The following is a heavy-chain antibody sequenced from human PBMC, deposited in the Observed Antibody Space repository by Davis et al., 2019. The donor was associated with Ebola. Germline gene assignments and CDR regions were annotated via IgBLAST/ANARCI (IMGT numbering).Heavy chain of an antibody. CDR1: GYSFTNFW. D-gene: IGHD2/OR15-2a*01. CDR2: IYPGDSDT. V-gene: IGHV5-51*01. CDR3: TSPASEYAGFDY. J-gene: IGHJ4*02. Sequence: GESLKISCKGSGYSFTNFWIAWVRQMPGKGLEWMGIIYPGDSDTRYSPSFQGQVIISVDKSIGTAYLQWSSLKTSDTAMYYCTSPASEYAGFDYWGQGTLVTVSS.